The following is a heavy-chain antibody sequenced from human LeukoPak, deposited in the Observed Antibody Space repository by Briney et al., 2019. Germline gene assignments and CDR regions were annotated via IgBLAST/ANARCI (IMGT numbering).Heavy chain of an antibody. V-gene: IGHV4-34*01. J-gene: IGHJ4*02. CDR1: GGSFSGYY. D-gene: IGHD3-3*01. CDR3: ARVGGVERDY. Sequence: SETLSLTCAVYGGSFSGYYRSWIRQPPGKGLEWIGEINHSGSTNYNPSLKSRVTISVDTSKNQFSLKLSSVTAADTAVYYCARVGGVERDYWGQGTLVTVSS. CDR2: INHSGST.